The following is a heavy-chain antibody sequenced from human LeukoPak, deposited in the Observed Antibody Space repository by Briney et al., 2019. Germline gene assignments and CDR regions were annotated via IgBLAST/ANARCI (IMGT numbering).Heavy chain of an antibody. CDR1: GYTFTSYG. Sequence: ASVKVSCKASGYTFTSYGISWVRQAPGQGLEWMGWISAYNGNTNYAQKLQGRVTMTTDTSTSTAYMELRSLRSDDTAVYYRARIPMLSYQLLYGFDYWGQGTLVTVSS. V-gene: IGHV1-18*01. D-gene: IGHD2-2*02. CDR3: ARIPMLSYQLLYGFDY. CDR2: ISAYNGNT. J-gene: IGHJ4*02.